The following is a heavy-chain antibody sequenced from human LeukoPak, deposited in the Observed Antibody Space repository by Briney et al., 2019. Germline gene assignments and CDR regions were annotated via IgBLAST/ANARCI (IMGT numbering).Heavy chain of an antibody. D-gene: IGHD2-2*01. J-gene: IGHJ3*02. V-gene: IGHV1-46*01. CDR3: ARDIVVVPAAPDAFDI. CDR2: INPSGGST. Sequence: ASVKVSCKASGYTFTSYYLYWVRQAPGQGLEWMGLINPSGGSTSYAQKFQGRVTMTRDTSTSTVYMELSSLRSEDTAVYYCARDIVVVPAAPDAFDIWGQGTMVTVSS. CDR1: GYTFTSYY.